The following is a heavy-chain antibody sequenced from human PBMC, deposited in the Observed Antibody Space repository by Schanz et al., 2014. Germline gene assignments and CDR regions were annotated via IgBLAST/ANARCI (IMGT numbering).Heavy chain of an antibody. Sequence: EVQLLESGGGLVQPGGSLRLSCAASGFTFSSYAMNWVRQAPGKGLEWVSAISGSGDRTYYRDSVKGRFTMSRDNSKNTLNLQMNSLRGEDTTRYYCAKDISYVGKGQYFDYWGQGTLVTVSS. V-gene: IGHV3-23*01. CDR2: ISGSGDRT. D-gene: IGHD1-26*01. CDR3: AKDISYVGKGQYFDY. J-gene: IGHJ4*02. CDR1: GFTFSSYA.